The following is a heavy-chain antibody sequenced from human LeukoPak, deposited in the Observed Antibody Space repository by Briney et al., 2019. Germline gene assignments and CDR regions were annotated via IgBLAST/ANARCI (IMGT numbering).Heavy chain of an antibody. Sequence: DYYMSWIRQAPGKGLEWIGYIYYSGSTYYNPSLKSRVTISVDTSKNQFSLKLSSVTAADTAVYYCARGDDILTGPTLDYWGQGTLVTVSS. J-gene: IGHJ4*02. CDR3: ARGDDILTGPTLDY. CDR1: DYY. CDR2: IYYSGST. D-gene: IGHD3-9*01. V-gene: IGHV4-30-4*01.